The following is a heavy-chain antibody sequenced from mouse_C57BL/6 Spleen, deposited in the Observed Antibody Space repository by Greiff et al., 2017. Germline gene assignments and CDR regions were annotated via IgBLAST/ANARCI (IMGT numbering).Heavy chain of an antibody. CDR2: IDPSDSYT. V-gene: IGHV1-69*01. CDR1: GYTFTSYW. Sequence: VQLQQPGAELVMPGASVKMSCKASGYTFTSYWMHWVKQRPGQGLEWIGEIDPSDSYTNYNQKFKGKATLTVDKSSSTAYMQLSSLTSEDSAVYYCARAPSGYPCYFGYWGQGPTLTVS. J-gene: IGHJ2*01. CDR3: ARAPSGYPCYFGY. D-gene: IGHD3-2*02.